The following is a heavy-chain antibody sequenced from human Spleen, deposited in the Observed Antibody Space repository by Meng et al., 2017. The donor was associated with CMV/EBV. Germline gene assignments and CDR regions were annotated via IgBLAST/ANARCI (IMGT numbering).Heavy chain of an antibody. D-gene: IGHD3-22*01. CDR3: ASDYYDSGACYYTEEYYHGLDV. CDR1: GDSVSSNSAA. CDR2: TYYRSKWYD. Sequence: SETLSLTCAISGDSVSSNSAAWNWIRQSPSRGLEWLGRTYYRSKWYDDYAMAVKSRITINPDTSKNQFSLQLNSVTPEDTAVYYCASDYYDSGACYYTEEYYHGLDVWGQGTTVTVSS. J-gene: IGHJ6*02. V-gene: IGHV6-1*01.